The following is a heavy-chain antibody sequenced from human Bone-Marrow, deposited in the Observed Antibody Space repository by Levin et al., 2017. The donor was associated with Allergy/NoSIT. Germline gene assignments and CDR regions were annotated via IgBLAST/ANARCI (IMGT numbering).Heavy chain of an antibody. CDR2: IFPGDSDT. D-gene: IGHD5-24*01. CDR1: GYSFPDSW. V-gene: IGHV5-51*01. Sequence: PTASVKVSCEGFGYSFPDSWIAWVRQMPGRGLEWMGVIFPGDSDTRYNPSFEGQVTISVDKSVNTAYLQWSSLRASDTGMYYCARLRGLELGTIRGPFDCWGQGSLVTVSS. CDR3: ARLRGLELGTIRGPFDC. J-gene: IGHJ4*02.